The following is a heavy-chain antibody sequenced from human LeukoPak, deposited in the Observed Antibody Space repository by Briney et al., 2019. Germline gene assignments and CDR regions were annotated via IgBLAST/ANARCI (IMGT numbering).Heavy chain of an antibody. D-gene: IGHD1-1*01. Sequence: GGSLRLSCAASGFTFDDYAMHWVRQAPGKGLEWVSGISWNSGSIGYADSVKGRFTISRDNSKNTLYLQMNSLRAEDTAVYYCGRDWKLDYWGQGILVTVSS. J-gene: IGHJ4*02. CDR2: ISWNSGSI. CDR1: GFTFDDYA. V-gene: IGHV3-9*01. CDR3: GRDWKLDY.